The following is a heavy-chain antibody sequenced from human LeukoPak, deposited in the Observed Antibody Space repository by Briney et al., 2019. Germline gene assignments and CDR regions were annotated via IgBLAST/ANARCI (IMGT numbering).Heavy chain of an antibody. J-gene: IGHJ4*02. CDR3: ARARPDFDY. CDR2: INSDGRST. V-gene: IGHV3-74*01. D-gene: IGHD6-6*01. CDR1: GFTFSRYS. Sequence: PGGSLRLSCVASGFTFSRYSMHWVGQAPGKGLVWVSRINSDGRSTSYADSVKGRFTISRDNAKNTLYLQMNSLRAEDTAVYYCARARPDFDYWGQGTLVTVSS.